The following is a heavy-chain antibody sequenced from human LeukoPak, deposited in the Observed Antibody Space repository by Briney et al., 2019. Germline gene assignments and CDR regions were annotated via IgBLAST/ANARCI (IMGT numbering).Heavy chain of an antibody. CDR2: ISSSSSTI. CDR3: AREGEWALPLYYFDY. CDR1: GFTFSSYS. J-gene: IGHJ4*02. Sequence: QPGGSLRLSCAASGFTFSSYSMNWVRQAPGKGLEWVSYISSSSSTIYYADSVKGRFTISRDNAKNSLYLQMNSLRAEDTAVYYCAREGEWALPLYYFDYWGQGTLVTVSS. V-gene: IGHV3-48*01. D-gene: IGHD1-26*01.